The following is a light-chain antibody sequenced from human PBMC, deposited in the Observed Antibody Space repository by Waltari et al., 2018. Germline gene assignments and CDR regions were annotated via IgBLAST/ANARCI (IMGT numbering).Light chain of an antibody. CDR3: QQYNNWPLL. CDR1: QSVSSN. V-gene: IGKV3-15*01. Sequence: EIVMTQSPATLSVSPGERATLSCRASQSVSSNLAWYQQKPRQAPRPLIYGASTRATGIPAMFSGSGSGTEFTLTISSMQSEDFAVYYCQQYNNWPLLFGQGTRLEIK. CDR2: GAS. J-gene: IGKJ5*01.